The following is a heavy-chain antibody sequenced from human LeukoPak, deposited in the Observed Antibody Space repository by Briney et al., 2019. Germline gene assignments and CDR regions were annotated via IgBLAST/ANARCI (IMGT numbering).Heavy chain of an antibody. V-gene: IGHV4-59*01. D-gene: IGHD3-3*01. CDR1: GGSISSYY. Sequence: SETLSLTCTVSGGSISSYYWSWIRQPPGKGLEWIGYIYYSGSTNYNPSLKSRFTISVDTSKNQFSLKLSSVTAADTAFYYCARVRTDPYYDFWSGQNYYYYYMDVWGKGTTVTVSS. CDR3: ARVRTDPYYDFWSGQNYYYYYMDV. CDR2: IYYSGST. J-gene: IGHJ6*03.